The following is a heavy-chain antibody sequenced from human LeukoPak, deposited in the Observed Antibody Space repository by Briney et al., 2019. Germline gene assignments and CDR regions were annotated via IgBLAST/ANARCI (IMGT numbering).Heavy chain of an antibody. V-gene: IGHV3-9*01. Sequence: PGGSLRLSCAASGFTFDDYAMHWVRQAPGKGLEWVSGISWNSGSIGYADSVKSRFTISRDNAKNSLYLQMNSLRAEDTALYYCAKEKDYGDYVWDAFDIWGQGTMVTVSS. CDR1: GFTFDDYA. CDR3: AKEKDYGDYVWDAFDI. D-gene: IGHD4-17*01. CDR2: ISWNSGSI. J-gene: IGHJ3*02.